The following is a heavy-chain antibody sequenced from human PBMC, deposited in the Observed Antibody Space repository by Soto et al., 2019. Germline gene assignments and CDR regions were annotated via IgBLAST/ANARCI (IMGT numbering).Heavy chain of an antibody. Sequence: QVQLVQSGAEVKKPGSSVKVSCKASGGTFNNYPITWVRRAPGQGLEWVGGSIPIFGTANYAQKFQGRVTITVDESTSTAYMELSSLRSEDTAVYYCARGRGYSGDDHYYYFDMDVWGQGTTVTVSS. CDR2: SIPIFGTA. V-gene: IGHV1-69*01. D-gene: IGHD5-12*01. CDR1: GGTFNNYP. CDR3: ARGRGYSGDDHYYYFDMDV. J-gene: IGHJ6*02.